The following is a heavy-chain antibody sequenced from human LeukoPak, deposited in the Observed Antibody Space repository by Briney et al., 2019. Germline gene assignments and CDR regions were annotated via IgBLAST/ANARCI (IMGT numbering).Heavy chain of an antibody. Sequence: QPGGPLRPSCPASGFTFSSYAVSWVRQAPGQGMEWVSSISGSGASTYYADPVKGRFTISRDNSKNTLYLQMNSLRAENTAVYYCAKVQGYSAWYYFDYWGQGTLVTV. CDR1: GFTFSSYA. D-gene: IGHD6-19*01. V-gene: IGHV3-23*01. CDR2: ISGSGAST. J-gene: IGHJ4*02. CDR3: AKVQGYSAWYYFDY.